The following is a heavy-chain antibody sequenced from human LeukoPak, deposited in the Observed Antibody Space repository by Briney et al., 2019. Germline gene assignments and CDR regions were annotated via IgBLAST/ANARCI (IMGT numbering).Heavy chain of an antibody. Sequence: AGGSLRLSCAASGFTFSSYSMNWVRQAPGKGLEWVSSISSSSSYIYYADSVKGRFTISRDNAKNSLYLQMNSLRAEDTAVYYCARDGPRSGWSPRAYYFDYWGQGTLVTVSS. CDR3: ARDGPRSGWSPRAYYFDY. D-gene: IGHD6-19*01. V-gene: IGHV3-21*01. J-gene: IGHJ4*02. CDR1: GFTFSSYS. CDR2: ISSSSSYI.